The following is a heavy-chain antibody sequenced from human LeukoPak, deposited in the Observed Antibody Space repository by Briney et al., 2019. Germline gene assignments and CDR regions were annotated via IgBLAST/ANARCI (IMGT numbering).Heavy chain of an antibody. D-gene: IGHD3-16*02. J-gene: IGHJ4*02. CDR1: GYTFTSYG. CDR3: ARVMITFGGVIVVYYFDY. Sequence: ASVKVSCKASGYTFTSYGISWVRQAPGQGLEWMGWINTNTGNPTYAQGFTGRFVFSLDTSVSTAYLQISSLKAEDTAVYDCARVMITFGGVIVVYYFDYWGQGTLVTVSS. CDR2: INTNTGNP. V-gene: IGHV7-4-1*02.